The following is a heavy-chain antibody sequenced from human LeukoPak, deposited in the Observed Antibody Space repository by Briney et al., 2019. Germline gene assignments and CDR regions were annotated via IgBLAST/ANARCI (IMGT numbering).Heavy chain of an antibody. CDR2: INWNGGST. J-gene: IGHJ4*02. CDR3: ARDGYGYSYDY. Sequence: PGGSLRLSCAASGFTFDGYGMGWVRQAPGKGLEWVSGINWNGGSTGYVDSVKGRFTIYRDNAKNLLYLQMNSLGVEDTALYYCARDGYGYSYDYWGQGTLVTVSS. CDR1: GFTFDGYG. D-gene: IGHD5-18*01. V-gene: IGHV3-20*04.